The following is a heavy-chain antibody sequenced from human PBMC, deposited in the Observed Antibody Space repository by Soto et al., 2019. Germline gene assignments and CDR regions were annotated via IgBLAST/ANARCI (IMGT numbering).Heavy chain of an antibody. Sequence: GGSLRLSCAASGFTFSDYYMSWIRQAPGKGLEWVSYISSSGSTIYYADSVKGRFTISRDNAKNSLYLQMNSLRAEDTAVYYCASTEGAARPHYYYYMDVWGKGTTVTVSS. D-gene: IGHD6-6*01. V-gene: IGHV3-11*01. CDR3: ASTEGAARPHYYYYMDV. J-gene: IGHJ6*03. CDR1: GFTFSDYY. CDR2: ISSSGSTI.